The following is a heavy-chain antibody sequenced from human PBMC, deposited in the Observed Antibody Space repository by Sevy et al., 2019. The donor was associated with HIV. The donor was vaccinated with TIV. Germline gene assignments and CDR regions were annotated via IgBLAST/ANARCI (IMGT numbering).Heavy chain of an antibody. CDR2: IRSKAYGGTT. V-gene: IGHV3-49*04. Sequence: GGSLRLSCTASGFTFGDYAMSWVRQAPGKGLEWVGFIRSKAYGGTTEYAASVKGRFTISRDDSKSIAYLQMNSLKTEETAVYYCTREVCSSTSCYDAFDIWGQGTMVTVSS. CDR3: TREVCSSTSCYDAFDI. J-gene: IGHJ3*02. CDR1: GFTFGDYA. D-gene: IGHD2-2*01.